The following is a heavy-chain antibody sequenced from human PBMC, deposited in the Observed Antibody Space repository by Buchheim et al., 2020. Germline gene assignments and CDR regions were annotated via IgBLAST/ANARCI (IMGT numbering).Heavy chain of an antibody. D-gene: IGHD1-26*01. CDR2: ITGSGGGA. V-gene: IGHV3-23*01. J-gene: IGHJ4*02. CDR3: AKKVDSGTYYDY. CDR1: GLSFSSYG. Sequence: EAQLLESGGGLVQPGGSLRLSCAASGLSFSSYGMSWVRQAPGKGLEWVSAITGSGGGAYYADSVESRFTISRDNSQNTLYLQMNSLRAEDTAVYYCAKKVDSGTYYDYWGQGTL.